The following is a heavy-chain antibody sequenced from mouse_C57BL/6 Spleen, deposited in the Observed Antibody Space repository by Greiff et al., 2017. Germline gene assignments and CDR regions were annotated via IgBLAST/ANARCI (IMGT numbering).Heavy chain of an antibody. CDR1: GYTFTSYW. Sequence: QVQLKQPGAELVKPGASVKLSCKASGYTFTSYWMHWVKQRPGHGLEWIGMIHPNSGSTNYNEKFKSKATLTVDKSSSTAYMQLSSLTSEDSAVYYCARLGVTTSACDYAMDYWGRGTSVTVSS. D-gene: IGHD2-2*01. CDR2: IHPNSGST. J-gene: IGHJ4*01. CDR3: ARLGVTTSACDYAMDY. V-gene: IGHV1-64*01.